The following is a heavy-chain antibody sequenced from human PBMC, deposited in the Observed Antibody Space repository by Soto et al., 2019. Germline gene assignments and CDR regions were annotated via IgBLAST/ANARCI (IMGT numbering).Heavy chain of an antibody. CDR1: GFTVSSNY. CDR2: IYSGGST. V-gene: IGHV3-53*01. CDR3: ARETSA. J-gene: IGHJ4*02. Sequence: GGSLRLSCAATGFTVSSNYMSWVRQALGKGLEWVSVIYSGGSTYYADSVKGRFTLSRDIFKNTLYLQMNSLRAEDTAVYYCARETSAWGQGTLVTVSS. D-gene: IGHD1-7*01.